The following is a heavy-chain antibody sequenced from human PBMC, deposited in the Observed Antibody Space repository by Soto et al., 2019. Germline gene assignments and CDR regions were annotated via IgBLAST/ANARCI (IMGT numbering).Heavy chain of an antibody. CDR3: AKDRGFLDPFDY. V-gene: IGHV3-23*01. J-gene: IGHJ4*02. D-gene: IGHD3-16*02. CDR2: ISGSTSGT. CDR1: GFAFSSYA. Sequence: GVLRLSCAASGFAFSSYAMSWVRQAPGKGLEWVSSISGSTSGTYYADAVKGRFTISRDNSNNTLYLQMNSLSAEDTAVYYCAKDRGFLDPFDYWGQGALVTVSS.